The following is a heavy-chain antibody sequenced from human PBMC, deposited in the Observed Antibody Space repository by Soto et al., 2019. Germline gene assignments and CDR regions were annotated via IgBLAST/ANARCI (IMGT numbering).Heavy chain of an antibody. J-gene: IGHJ6*02. Sequence: QVQLVESGGGVVQPGRSLRLSCAASGFTFNSYGMHWVRQAPGKGLEWVAVISYDGSKKYYAESVKGRFTISRDKSKNTLDLQMNSLRAEDTAVYDCAKDACVGSYSRYYGRDVWGQGTTVTVSS. D-gene: IGHD1-26*01. CDR2: ISYDGSKK. V-gene: IGHV3-30*18. CDR3: AKDACVGSYSRYYGRDV. CDR1: GFTFNSYG.